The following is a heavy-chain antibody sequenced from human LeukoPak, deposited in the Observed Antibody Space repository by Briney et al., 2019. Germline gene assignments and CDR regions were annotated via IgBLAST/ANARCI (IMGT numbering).Heavy chain of an antibody. Sequence: PSETLSLTCTVSGGSISSGSYYYWSWIRQPAGKGLEWVGRIYTSGSTNYNPSLKSRVTMSLDTSKNQFSLKLTSVTAADTAVYYCASEFSTWGQGTLVTVSS. J-gene: IGHJ5*02. CDR2: IYTSGST. CDR1: GGSISSGSYYY. D-gene: IGHD3-3*01. V-gene: IGHV4-61*02. CDR3: ASEFST.